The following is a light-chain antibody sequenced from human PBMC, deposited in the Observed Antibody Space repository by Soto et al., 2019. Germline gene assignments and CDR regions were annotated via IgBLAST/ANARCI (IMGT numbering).Light chain of an antibody. J-gene: IGLJ3*02. V-gene: IGLV1-44*01. CDR3: ASWDVSLNGVV. Sequence: QSVVTQAPSVSGTPGQRVTISCSGSSSNIGSETVNWYQQLPGTAPKLLIYTTNQRPSGVPDRFSGSKSGTSASLAISGLQSEDEAAYYCASWDVSLNGVVFGGGTKLTVL. CDR2: TTN. CDR1: SSNIGSET.